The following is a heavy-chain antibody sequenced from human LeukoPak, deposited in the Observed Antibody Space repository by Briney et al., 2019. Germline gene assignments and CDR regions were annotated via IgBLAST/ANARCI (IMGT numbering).Heavy chain of an antibody. J-gene: IGHJ5*02. CDR2: IIPIFGTA. CDR3: ARLGGYYSDWFDP. CDR1: GGTFSSYA. Sequence: ASVKVSCKASGGTFSSYAISWVRQAPGQGLEWMGGIIPIFGTANYAQKFQGRVTMTTDTSTSTAYMELRSLRSDDTAVYYCARLGGYYSDWFDPWGQGTLVTVSS. V-gene: IGHV1-69*05. D-gene: IGHD3-22*01.